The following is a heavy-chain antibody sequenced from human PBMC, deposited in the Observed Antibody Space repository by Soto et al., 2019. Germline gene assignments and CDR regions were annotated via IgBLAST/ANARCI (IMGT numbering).Heavy chain of an antibody. V-gene: IGHV3-33*01. CDR3: ARAPVGYCSGGSCYPPALYHFDY. J-gene: IGHJ4*02. CDR1: GFTFSSYG. D-gene: IGHD2-15*01. Sequence: GGSLRLSCAASGFTFSSYGMHWVRQAPGKGLEWVAVIWYDGSNKYYADSVKGRFTISRDNSKNTLYLQMNSLRAEDTAVYYCARAPVGYCSGGSCYPPALYHFDYWGQGTLVTVSS. CDR2: IWYDGSNK.